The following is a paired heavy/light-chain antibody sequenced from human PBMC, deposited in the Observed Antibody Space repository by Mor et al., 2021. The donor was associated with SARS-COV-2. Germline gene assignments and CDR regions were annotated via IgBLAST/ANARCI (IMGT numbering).Light chain of an antibody. Sequence: EIVMTQSPATLSVSPGERVTLSCRASQSVSNKLAWYQQKPGQPPRLLIYDASTRASGIPPRFSGSGSGTEFSLTISSLQSEDFAVYYCQQYKNWPPYTFGQGTKLEIK. V-gene: IGKV3-15*01. J-gene: IGKJ2*01. CDR3: QQYKNWPPYT. CDR1: QSVSNK. CDR2: DAS.
Heavy chain of an antibody. Sequence: QVHLVESGGGVVQPGGSLRLSCAASGFIFSNYAIQWVRQAAGKGLEWVALISNDGNEKYYADSVKGRFTISRDNSKNTVYLQMNSLRAEDTAVYYCARDDFFGETLFDYWGQGTLVTVSS. CDR3: ARDDFFGETLFDY. CDR1: GFIFSNYA. CDR2: ISNDGNEK. J-gene: IGHJ4*02. D-gene: IGHD3-10*01. V-gene: IGHV3-30*04.